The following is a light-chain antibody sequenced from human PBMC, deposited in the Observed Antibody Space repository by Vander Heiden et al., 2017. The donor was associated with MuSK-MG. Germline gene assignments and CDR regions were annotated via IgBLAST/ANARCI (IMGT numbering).Light chain of an antibody. CDR1: HDIGSY. CDR3: QQYDNVPYT. CDR2: DAS. J-gene: IGKJ2*01. Sequence: DIQMTQSPSSLSASVGDRVTISCQASHDIGSYLTWYQQKPGKVPKVLIYDASYLETGVPSRFSGSRSGTYFTFTISSLQPDDIATYYCQQYDNVPYTFGQRTKLEIK. V-gene: IGKV1-33*01.